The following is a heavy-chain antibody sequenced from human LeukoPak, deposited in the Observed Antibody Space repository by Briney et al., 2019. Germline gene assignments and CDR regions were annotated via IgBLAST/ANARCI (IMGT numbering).Heavy chain of an antibody. CDR1: GFTFSSYW. V-gene: IGHV3-74*01. Sequence: GGSPRLSCAASGFTFSSYWMHWVRQAPGKGLVWVSRINSDGSSTSYADSVKGRFTISRDNAKNTLYLQMNSLRAEDTAVYYCAKASAMIVVVSKHFDYWGQGTLVTVSS. CDR2: INSDGSST. CDR3: AKASAMIVVVSKHFDY. J-gene: IGHJ4*02. D-gene: IGHD3-22*01.